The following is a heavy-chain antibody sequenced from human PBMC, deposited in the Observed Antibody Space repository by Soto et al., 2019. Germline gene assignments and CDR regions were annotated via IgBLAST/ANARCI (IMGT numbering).Heavy chain of an antibody. CDR1: GFTFSDYW. D-gene: IGHD6-25*01. CDR3: ARDVSPGSGPSYLDAFDR. Sequence: EVQLVESGGGLVQPGEALRLSCAAAGFTFSDYWMTWGRQAPGKGLEWVANITNAESKNSYLASARGRFTISRDTARNSLYLQMDSLRAEGTALYYCARDVSPGSGPSYLDAFDRWGQGKMVTVSS. J-gene: IGHJ3*02. CDR2: ITNAESKN. V-gene: IGHV3-7*05.